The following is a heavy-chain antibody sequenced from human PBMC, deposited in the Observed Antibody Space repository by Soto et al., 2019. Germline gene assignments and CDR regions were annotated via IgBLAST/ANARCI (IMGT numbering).Heavy chain of an antibody. D-gene: IGHD6-13*01. CDR2: IYYSGST. V-gene: IGHV4-59*01. CDR1: GGSFSGYY. J-gene: IGHJ4*02. Sequence: PSETLSLTCAFYGGSFSGYYWSWIRQPPGKGLEWIGYIYYSGSTNYNPSLKSRVTISVDTAKNQFSLKLSSVTAADTAVYYCARGGNYVDYWGQGTLVTVS. CDR3: ARGGNYVDY.